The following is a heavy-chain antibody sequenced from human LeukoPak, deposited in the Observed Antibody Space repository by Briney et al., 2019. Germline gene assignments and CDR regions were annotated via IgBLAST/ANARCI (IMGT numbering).Heavy chain of an antibody. CDR2: ISYDGSNK. D-gene: IGHD3-16*01. CDR1: GFTFSSYG. V-gene: IGHV3-30*18. Sequence: GGSLRLSCAASGFTFSSYGMHWVRQAPGKGLEWVAVISYDGSNKYYADSVKGRFTISRDNSKNTLYLQMNSLRAEDTAVYYCAKDRPGIYDYVWGGSSGVLDYWGQGTLVTVSS. CDR3: AKDRPGIYDYVWGGSSGVLDY. J-gene: IGHJ4*02.